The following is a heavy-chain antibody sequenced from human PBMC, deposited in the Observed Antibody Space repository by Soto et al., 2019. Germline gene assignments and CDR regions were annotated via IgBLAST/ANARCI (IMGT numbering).Heavy chain of an antibody. CDR3: AIDRLREGSHYFHY. CDR1: GFSVTANY. J-gene: IGHJ4*02. CDR2: LYSGGST. Sequence: EVQLVESGGNLVKPGGSLRLSCAASGFSVTANYMSWVRQAPGKGLEWVSDLYSGGSTYYDESVKGRCTISSDNYKNTQDLHMYTLRDEDTAVHYCAIDRLREGSHYFHYWGQGTLVKVS. V-gene: IGHV3-66*01. D-gene: IGHD3-10*01.